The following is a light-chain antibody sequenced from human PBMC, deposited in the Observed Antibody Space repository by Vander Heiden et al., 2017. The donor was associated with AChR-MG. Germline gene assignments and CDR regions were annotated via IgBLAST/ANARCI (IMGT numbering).Light chain of an antibody. CDR1: QGVSSD. CDR2: AAS. J-gene: IGKJ2*01. CDR3: QQYDGWPPGYT. V-gene: IGKV3-15*01. Sequence: ELVTTQSPAPLSVSPGESATLSWSARQGVSSDLAWYQQKPGQAPRLLIYAASSRASGIPARFSGSGSGTEFTLTISRLQSEDSAVYYCQQYDGWPPGYTFGQGTKLEIK.